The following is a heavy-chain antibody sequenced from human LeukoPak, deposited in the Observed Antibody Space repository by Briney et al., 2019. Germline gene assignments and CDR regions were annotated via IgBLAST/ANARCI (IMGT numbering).Heavy chain of an antibody. CDR3: ARLRVFLPIDCGAKGGYYFDY. D-gene: IGHD4-17*01. CDR2: INHSGST. CDR1: GGSFSGYY. J-gene: IGHJ4*02. Sequence: SETLSLTCAVYGGSFSGYYWSWIRQPPGKGLEWIGEINHSGSTNYNPSLKSRVTISVDTSKNQFSLKLSSVTAADTAVYYCARLRVFLPIDCGAKGGYYFDYWGQGTLVTVSS. V-gene: IGHV4-34*01.